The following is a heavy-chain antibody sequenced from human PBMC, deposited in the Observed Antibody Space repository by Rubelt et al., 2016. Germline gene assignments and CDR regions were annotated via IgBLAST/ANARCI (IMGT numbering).Heavy chain of an antibody. D-gene: IGHD5-12*01. Sequence: EVQLVESGGGLVQPRGSLRLSCAASGFTFSSYAMSWVRQAPGKGLEWVSAISGSGGSTYYADSVKGRLNISRENSKNTLYFQMGSLRAEDMAVYYCARERGYSDPWGQGTLVTVSS. V-gene: IGHV3-23*04. J-gene: IGHJ5*02. CDR1: GFTFSSYA. CDR2: ISGSGGST. CDR3: ARERGYSDP.